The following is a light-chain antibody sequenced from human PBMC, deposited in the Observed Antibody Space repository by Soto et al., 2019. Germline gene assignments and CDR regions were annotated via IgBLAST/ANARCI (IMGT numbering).Light chain of an antibody. J-gene: IGKJ5*01. CDR2: DAS. CDR1: QCVGRY. Sequence: EVVLTQSPATLSLSPGKRATLSCRASQCVGRYLAWYQQKPGQAPRLLIHDASNRATGIPARFSGSGSGTDFTLTISSLDPEDFAVYYCQQRSSWPEISFGQGTRLEIK. CDR3: QQRSSWPEIS. V-gene: IGKV3-11*01.